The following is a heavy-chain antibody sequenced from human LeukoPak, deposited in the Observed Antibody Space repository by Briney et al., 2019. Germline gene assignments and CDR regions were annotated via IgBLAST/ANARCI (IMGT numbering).Heavy chain of an antibody. CDR2: IRYDGNNK. V-gene: IGHV3-30*02. D-gene: IGHD2-15*01. CDR1: GFTFRSYG. J-gene: IGHJ4*02. Sequence: GGSLRLSCAASGFTFRSYGMHWVRQAPGKGLEWVAFIRYDGNNKYYGDSVKGRFTISRDNSKNTLYLQMYSLRAEDTAVYYCARDVGVAATSEFDYWGQGTLVTVSS. CDR3: ARDVGVAATSEFDY.